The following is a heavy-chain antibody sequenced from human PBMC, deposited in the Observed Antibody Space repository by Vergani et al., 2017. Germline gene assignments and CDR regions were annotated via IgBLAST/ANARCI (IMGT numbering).Heavy chain of an antibody. D-gene: IGHD3-3*01. J-gene: IGHJ4*02. CDR3: ARLLGAYYDFWSGYYRPSSYYFDY. CDR1: GGSISSSSYY. V-gene: IGHV4-39*01. Sequence: QLQLQESGPGLVKPSETLSLTCTVSGGSISSSSYYWGWIRQPPGKGLEWIGSIYYSGSTYYNPSLKSRVTISVDTSKNQFSLKLSSVPAADTAVYYCARLLGAYYDFWSGYYRPSSYYFDYWGQGTLVTVSS. CDR2: IYYSGST.